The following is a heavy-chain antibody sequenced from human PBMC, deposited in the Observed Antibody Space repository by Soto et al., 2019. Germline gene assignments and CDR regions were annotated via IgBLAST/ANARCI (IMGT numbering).Heavy chain of an antibody. V-gene: IGHV3-49*04. D-gene: IGHD2-21*02. CDR1: GFTFGDYA. CDR3: TRADRVVVTAIFDY. CDR2: IRSKAYGGTT. Sequence: GGSLRLSCTASGFTFGDYAMSWVRQAPGKGLEWVGFIRSKAYGGTTEYAASVKGRFTISRDDSKSIAYLQMNSLKTEDTAVYYCTRADRVVVTAIFDYWGQGTLVTVSS. J-gene: IGHJ4*02.